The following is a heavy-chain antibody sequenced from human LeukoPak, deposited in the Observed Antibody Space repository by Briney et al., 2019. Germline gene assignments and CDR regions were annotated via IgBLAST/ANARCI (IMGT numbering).Heavy chain of an antibody. J-gene: IGHJ4*02. CDR1: GFTFTSSV. Sequence: SVKVSCKASGFTFTSSVVQWVRQARGQRLEWIGWIVVGSGNTNYAQKFQERVTITRDMSTSTAYMELSSLKASDTAMYYCGRGYSSGWSNRPFEYWGQGTLVTVSS. CDR3: GRGYSSGWSNRPFEY. V-gene: IGHV1-58*01. CDR2: IVVGSGNT. D-gene: IGHD6-19*01.